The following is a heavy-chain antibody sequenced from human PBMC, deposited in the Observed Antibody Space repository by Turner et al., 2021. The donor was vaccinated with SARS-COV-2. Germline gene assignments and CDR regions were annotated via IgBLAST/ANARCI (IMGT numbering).Heavy chain of an antibody. CDR1: GYTLTEFS. V-gene: IGHV1-24*01. Sequence: QVQLVQSGAEVKKPGASVKVSCQVSGYTLTEFSMHWVRQAPGKGLEWMGGFDPEDGETIYAQKFQGRVTMTEDTSTDTAYMELSSLRSEDTALYYCATGYAYCGGDCSINYWGQGTLVTVSS. CDR2: FDPEDGET. J-gene: IGHJ4*02. CDR3: ATGYAYCGGDCSINY. D-gene: IGHD2-21*02.